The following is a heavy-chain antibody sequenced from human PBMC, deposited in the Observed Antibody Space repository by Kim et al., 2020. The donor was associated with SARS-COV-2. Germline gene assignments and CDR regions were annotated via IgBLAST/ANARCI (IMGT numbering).Heavy chain of an antibody. V-gene: IGHV5-51*01. J-gene: IGHJ6*03. CDR1: GYSFTSYW. Sequence: GESLKISCKGFGYSFTSYWIGWVRQMPGKGLEGMGIIDPADSDTRYSPSFQGQVTISADKSISTAYPQCSRLQPSDTALYYCARNLNYQLLYGTWDVWG. CDR2: IDPADSDT. CDR3: ARNLNYQLLYGTWDV. D-gene: IGHD2-2*02.